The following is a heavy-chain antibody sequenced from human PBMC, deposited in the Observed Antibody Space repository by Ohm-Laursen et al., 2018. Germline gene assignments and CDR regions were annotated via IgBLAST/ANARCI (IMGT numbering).Heavy chain of an antibody. CDR2: IKQDGSEK. V-gene: IGHV3-7*01. D-gene: IGHD2-15*01. CDR3: ARDSRYCSGGSCYGNWGFDY. Sequence: SLRLSCSASGFTFSSYWMSWVRQAPGKGLEWVANIKQDGSEKYYVDSVKGRFTISRDNAKNSLYLQMNSLRAEDTAVYYCARDSRYCSGGSCYGNWGFDYWGQGTLVTVSS. J-gene: IGHJ4*02. CDR1: GFTFSSYW.